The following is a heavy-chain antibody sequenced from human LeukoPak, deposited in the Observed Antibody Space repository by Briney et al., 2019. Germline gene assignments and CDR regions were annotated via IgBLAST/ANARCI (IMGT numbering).Heavy chain of an antibody. CDR1: GFTFSSYA. CDR3: AKDSGDGWFDY. D-gene: IGHD3-10*01. V-gene: IGHV3-23*01. CDR2: TSGSGGST. Sequence: SGGSLRLSCAASGFTFSSYAMSWVRQAPGKGLEWVSETSGSGGSTYYADSVKGRFTFSRDNSKNTLYLQMNSLRAEDTAVYYCAKDSGDGWFDYWGQGTLVTVSS. J-gene: IGHJ4*02.